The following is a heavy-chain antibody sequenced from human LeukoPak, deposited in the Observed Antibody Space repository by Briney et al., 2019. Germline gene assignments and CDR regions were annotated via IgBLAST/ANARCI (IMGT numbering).Heavy chain of an antibody. CDR2: ISAYNGNT. J-gene: IGHJ5*02. D-gene: IGHD3-10*01. CDR3: ARGSSGGSGSAWFDP. Sequence: GASVNVSFKASGYTFTNYGISWVRQAPGQGLEWMGWISAYNGNTNYAQKLQGRVTMTTDTSTSTAYMELRSLRSDDTAVYYCARGSSGGSGSAWFDPWGQGTLVTVSS. V-gene: IGHV1-18*01. CDR1: GYTFTNYG.